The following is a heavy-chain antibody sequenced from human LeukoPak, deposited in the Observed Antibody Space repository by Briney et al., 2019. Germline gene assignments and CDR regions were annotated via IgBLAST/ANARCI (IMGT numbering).Heavy chain of an antibody. V-gene: IGHV1-18*01. CDR2: ISAYNVNT. J-gene: IGHJ5*02. Sequence: ASVKVSCKASGYTFTSYGISWVRQAPGQGLEWMGWISAYNVNTNYAQKLQGRVTMTTDTSTSTAYMELRSLRSDDTAVYYCARMGDFWRGANWFDPWGQGTLVTVSS. D-gene: IGHD3-3*01. CDR3: ARMGDFWRGANWFDP. CDR1: GYTFTSYG.